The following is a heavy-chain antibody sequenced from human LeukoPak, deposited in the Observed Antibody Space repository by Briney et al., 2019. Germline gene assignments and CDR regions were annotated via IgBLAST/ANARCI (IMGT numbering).Heavy chain of an antibody. Sequence: ASVKVSCKASGYTFTNYYIHWVRQAPGQGLEWMGIINPGGRSTSYAQKFQGRVTMTRDTSTSKVYMELSSLRSEDTAVYYCAREIGPIQLHLWGSAFDYWGQGTLVTVSS. CDR1: GYTFTNYY. CDR2: INPGGRST. D-gene: IGHD5-24*01. CDR3: AREIGPIQLHLWGSAFDY. V-gene: IGHV1-46*01. J-gene: IGHJ4*02.